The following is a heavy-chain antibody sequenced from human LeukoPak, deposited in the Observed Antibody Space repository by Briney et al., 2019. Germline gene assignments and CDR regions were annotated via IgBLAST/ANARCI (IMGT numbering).Heavy chain of an antibody. D-gene: IGHD3-10*01. J-gene: IGHJ3*02. CDR2: IYYSGST. CDR1: GGSISSYY. Sequence: SETLSLTCTVSGGSISSYYWSWIRQPPGKGLEWIGYIYYSGSTNYNPSLKSRVTISVDTSKNQFSLKLSSVTAADTAVYYCAKSKDYYGSLPDIWGQGTMVTVSS. CDR3: AKSKDYYGSLPDI. V-gene: IGHV4-59*08.